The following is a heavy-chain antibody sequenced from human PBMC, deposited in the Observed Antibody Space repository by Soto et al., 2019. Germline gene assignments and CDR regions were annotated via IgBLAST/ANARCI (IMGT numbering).Heavy chain of an antibody. V-gene: IGHV3-33*01. D-gene: IGHD1-26*01. CDR1: GFTFSSYG. J-gene: IGHJ4*02. CDR2: IWYDGSNE. CDR3: ARAFSREKWERLDY. Sequence: QVQLGESGGGVVQPGRSLRLSCAASGFTFSSYGMHWVRQAPGKGLERVAVIWYDGSNEYYADSVKGRFTISRNNSKNTLYVQMNSLRAKDTAAYYCARAFSREKWERLDYWGQGTLVTVSS.